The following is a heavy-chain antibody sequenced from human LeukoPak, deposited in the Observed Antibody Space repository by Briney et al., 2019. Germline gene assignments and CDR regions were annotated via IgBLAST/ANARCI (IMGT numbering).Heavy chain of an antibody. CDR3: ARDGGWWRFDF. D-gene: IGHD2-8*02. J-gene: IGHJ4*02. Sequence: PGGSLRLSCVASGLNFNSRWMDWVRRAPGQGLEWVGSIKEDGSETHYVDSVRGRFTISRDNDKNSLYLQMNNLRAEDTAMYYCARDGGWWRFDFWGQGALVTVSS. CDR1: GLNFNSRW. V-gene: IGHV3-7*03. CDR2: IKEDGSET.